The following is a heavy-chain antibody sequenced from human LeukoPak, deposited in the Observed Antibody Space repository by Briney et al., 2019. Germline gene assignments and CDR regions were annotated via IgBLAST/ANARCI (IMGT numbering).Heavy chain of an antibody. D-gene: IGHD6-19*01. CDR2: INHSGST. CDR3: ARVSSGWSDAFDI. V-gene: IGHV4-34*01. Sequence: SETLSLTCAVYGGSFSGYYWSWIRQPPGKGLEWIGEINHSGSTNYNPSLKSRVTISVDTSKNQFSLKLSSVTAADTAAYYCARVSSGWSDAFDIWGQGTMVTVSS. J-gene: IGHJ3*02. CDR1: GGSFSGYY.